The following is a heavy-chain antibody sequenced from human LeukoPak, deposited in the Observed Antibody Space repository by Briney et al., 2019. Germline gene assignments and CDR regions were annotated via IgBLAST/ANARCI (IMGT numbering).Heavy chain of an antibody. CDR2: IKEDGSEK. CDR3: AREFDSFITMIVVVPGEYLGYMDV. CDR1: GVTFSSYW. Sequence: SGGSLRLSCAASGVTFSSYWMSWVRQAPGKGLEWVANIKEDGSEKYYVDSVKGRFTISRDNAKTSVYLQMNSLRAEDTAVYYCAREFDSFITMIVVVPGEYLGYMDVWGKGTTVTVSS. D-gene: IGHD3-22*01. V-gene: IGHV3-7*01. J-gene: IGHJ6*03.